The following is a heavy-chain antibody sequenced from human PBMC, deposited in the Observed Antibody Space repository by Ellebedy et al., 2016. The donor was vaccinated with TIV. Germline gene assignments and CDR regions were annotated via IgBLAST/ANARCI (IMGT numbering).Heavy chain of an antibody. CDR3: ARDRFWGNWRYKGNWLDP. CDR2: THYSGSI. CDR1: GGSISDSS. J-gene: IGHJ5*02. V-gene: IGHV4-59*01. Sequence: GSLRLSCTVSGGSISDSSWSWIRQAPGKGLEWIAYTHYSGSIDYSPSLKSRLTVSRDTSKNEVSLSVTSVTAADTAVYYCARDRFWGNWRYKGNWLDPWGQGTLVTVSS. D-gene: IGHD1-1*01.